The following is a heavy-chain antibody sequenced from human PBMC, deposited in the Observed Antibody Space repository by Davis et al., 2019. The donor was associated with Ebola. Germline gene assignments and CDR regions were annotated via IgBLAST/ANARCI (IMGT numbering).Heavy chain of an antibody. CDR1: GGTFSSYD. Sequence: ASVKVSCKASGGTFSSYDINWVRQATGQGLEWMGWMNPNSGNTGYAQKFQGRVTMTRNTSISTAYMELSSLRSEDTAVYYCAREVTIFGVVIINWFDPWGQGTLVTVSS. D-gene: IGHD3-3*01. CDR3: AREVTIFGVVIINWFDP. J-gene: IGHJ5*02. V-gene: IGHV1-8*02. CDR2: MNPNSGNT.